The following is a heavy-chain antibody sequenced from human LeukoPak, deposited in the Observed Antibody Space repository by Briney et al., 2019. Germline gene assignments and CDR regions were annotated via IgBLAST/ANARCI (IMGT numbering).Heavy chain of an antibody. CDR3: ASIPVAAAASDY. D-gene: IGHD6-13*01. J-gene: IGHJ4*02. CDR1: GGTFSSYA. Sequence: ASVKVSCKASGGTFSSYAISWVRQAPGQGLEWMGRIIPIFGIANYAQEFQGRVTITADKSTSTAYMELSSLRSEDTAVYYCASIPVAAAASDYWGQGTLVTVSS. V-gene: IGHV1-69*04. CDR2: IIPIFGIA.